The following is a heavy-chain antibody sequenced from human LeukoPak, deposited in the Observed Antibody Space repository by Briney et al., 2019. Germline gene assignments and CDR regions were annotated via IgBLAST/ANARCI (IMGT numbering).Heavy chain of an antibody. CDR3: ARGRGYGDYNRPIDY. D-gene: IGHD4-17*01. CDR1: GGSISSYY. CDR2: IYYTGST. Sequence: SETLSLTRTVSGGSISSYYWNWIRQPPRKGLEWIGFIYYTGSTSYNPSLKSRVTISLDTAKNQFSLKLSSVTAADTAVYYCARGRGYGDYNRPIDYWGQGTLVTVSS. J-gene: IGHJ4*02. V-gene: IGHV4-59*01.